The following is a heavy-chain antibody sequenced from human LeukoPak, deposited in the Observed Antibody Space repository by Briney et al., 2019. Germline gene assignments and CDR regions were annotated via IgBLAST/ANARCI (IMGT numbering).Heavy chain of an antibody. CDR2: ISSSSSTI. CDR3: ARVGPATAFDY. CDR1: GFTFSSYS. J-gene: IGHJ4*02. V-gene: IGHV3-48*02. Sequence: GGSLRLSCAASGFTFSSYSMNWVRQAPGKGLEWVSYISSSSSTIYYADSVKGRFTISRDNAKNSLYLQMASLRDEDMGVYYCARVGPATAFDYWGQGTQVTVSS.